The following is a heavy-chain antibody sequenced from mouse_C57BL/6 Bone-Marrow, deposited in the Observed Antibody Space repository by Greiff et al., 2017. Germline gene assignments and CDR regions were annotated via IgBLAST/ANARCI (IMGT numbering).Heavy chain of an antibody. V-gene: IGHV1-64*01. Sequence: VKLQQPGAELVKPGASVKLSCKASGYTFTSYWMHWVKQRPGQGLEWIGMIHPNSGSTNYNEKFKSKATLTVDKSSSTAYMQLSSLTSEDSAVYYCASYYGSSYPSYWYFDVWGTGTTVTVSS. CDR1: GYTFTSYW. J-gene: IGHJ1*03. D-gene: IGHD1-1*01. CDR2: IHPNSGST. CDR3: ASYYGSSYPSYWYFDV.